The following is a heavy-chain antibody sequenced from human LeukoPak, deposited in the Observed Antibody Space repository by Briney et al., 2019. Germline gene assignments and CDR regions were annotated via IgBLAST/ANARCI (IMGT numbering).Heavy chain of an antibody. CDR3: AQGRAAFDI. CDR1: GGSISSYY. CDR2: IYYSGST. V-gene: IGHV4-59*01. Sequence: SETLSLTCTVSGGSISSYYWSWIRQPPGKGLGIGYIYYSGSTNYNPSLKSRVTISVDTSKNQFSLKLSSVTAADTAVYYCAQGRAAFDIWGQGTMVTVSS. J-gene: IGHJ3*02.